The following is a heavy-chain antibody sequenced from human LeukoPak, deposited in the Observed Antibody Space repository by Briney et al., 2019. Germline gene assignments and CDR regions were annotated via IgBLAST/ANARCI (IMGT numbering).Heavy chain of an antibody. J-gene: IGHJ4*02. CDR3: ARDPGSYYNEIDY. D-gene: IGHD1-26*01. V-gene: IGHV1-2*02. CDR1: GYTFTGYY. CDR2: INPNSGGT. Sequence: GASVTVSCMASGYTFTGYYMHWVRQAPGQGLEGMGWINPNSGGTNYAQKFQGRVTMTRDTSISTAYMELSRLRSDDTAVYYCARDPGSYYNEIDYWGQGTLVTVSS.